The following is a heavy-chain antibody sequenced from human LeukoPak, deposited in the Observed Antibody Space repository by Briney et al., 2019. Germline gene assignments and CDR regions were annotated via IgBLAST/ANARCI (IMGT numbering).Heavy chain of an antibody. CDR1: GGTFSSYA. CDR2: IIPIFGTA. CDR3: ARVGRDSSGYYYFDY. Sequence: GASVKVSCKASGGTFSSYAISWVRQAPGQGLEWMGGIIPIFGTANYAQKFQGRVTITADKSTSTAYMELSSLRSEDAAVYYCARVGRDSSGYYYFDYWGQGTLVTVSS. J-gene: IGHJ4*02. D-gene: IGHD3-22*01. V-gene: IGHV1-69*06.